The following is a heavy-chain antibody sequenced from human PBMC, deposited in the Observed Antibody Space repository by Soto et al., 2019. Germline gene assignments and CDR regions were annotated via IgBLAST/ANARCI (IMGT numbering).Heavy chain of an antibody. CDR3: ARDPYSSSWYGEGWNWFDP. D-gene: IGHD6-13*01. J-gene: IGHJ5*02. CDR2: INPSGGST. Sequence: QVQLVQSGAEVKKPGASVKVSCKASGYTFTSYYMHWVRQPPGQGLEWMGIINPSGGSTSYAQKFPGRVTMTRDTSTSTVYMELSSLRSEDTAVYYCARDPYSSSWYGEGWNWFDPWGQGTLVTVSS. V-gene: IGHV1-46*03. CDR1: GYTFTSYY.